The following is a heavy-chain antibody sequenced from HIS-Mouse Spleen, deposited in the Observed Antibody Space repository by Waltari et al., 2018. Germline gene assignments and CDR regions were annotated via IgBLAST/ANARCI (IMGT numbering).Heavy chain of an antibody. CDR3: AREKLELAFDI. D-gene: IGHD1-7*01. CDR2: IYRGGST. V-gene: IGHV3-53*01. CDR1: GFPVSSNY. J-gene: IGHJ3*02. Sequence: AASGFPVSSNYMSWVRQAPGKGLEWVSVIYRGGSTYYADSVKGRFTISRDNSKNTLYLQMNSLRAEDTAVYYCAREKLELAFDIWGQGTMVTVSS.